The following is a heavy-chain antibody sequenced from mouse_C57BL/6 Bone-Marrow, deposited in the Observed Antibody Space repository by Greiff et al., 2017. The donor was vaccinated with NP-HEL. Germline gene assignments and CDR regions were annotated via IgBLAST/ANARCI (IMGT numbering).Heavy chain of an antibody. V-gene: IGHV1-82*01. CDR3: ARLGRFAY. J-gene: IGHJ3*01. D-gene: IGHD4-1*01. CDR2: IYPGDGDT. CDR1: GYAFSSSW. Sequence: VQLQQSGPELVKPGASVKISCKASGYAFSSSWMNWVKQRPGKGLEWIGRIYPGDGDTNYNGKFKGKATLTADKYSSTAYMQLSSLTSEDSAVYFCARLGRFAYWGQGTLVTVSA.